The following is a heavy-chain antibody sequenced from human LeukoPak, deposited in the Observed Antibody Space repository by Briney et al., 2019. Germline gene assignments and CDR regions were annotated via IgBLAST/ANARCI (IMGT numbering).Heavy chain of an antibody. Sequence: GGSLRLSCAASGFAFSDSWMTWIRQAPGKGLEWVAFVKGDGSAKKYVDSVKGRFTISRDNAKNSLFLQMNSLRAEDTAVYYCARDRGWIQHDIWGQGTMVTVSS. D-gene: IGHD5-18*01. CDR3: ARDRGWIQHDI. CDR1: GFAFSDSW. CDR2: VKGDGSAK. J-gene: IGHJ3*02. V-gene: IGHV3-7*01.